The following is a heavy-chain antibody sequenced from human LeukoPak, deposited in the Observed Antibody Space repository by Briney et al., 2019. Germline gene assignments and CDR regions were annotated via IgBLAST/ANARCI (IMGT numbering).Heavy chain of an antibody. V-gene: IGHV3-21*01. D-gene: IGHD5-24*01. J-gene: IGHJ4*02. CDR2: ISSSSSHI. CDR3: ARDFRTQLDGYSPPYHFDY. CDR1: GFTFSTHS. Sequence: GSLRLSCAAFGFTFSTHSMSWVRQAPGKRLEWVSSISSSSSHIYYADSMKGRFTVSRDNAKNSLFLQMNSLRAEDTAVYYCARDFRTQLDGYSPPYHFDYWGQGALVTVSS.